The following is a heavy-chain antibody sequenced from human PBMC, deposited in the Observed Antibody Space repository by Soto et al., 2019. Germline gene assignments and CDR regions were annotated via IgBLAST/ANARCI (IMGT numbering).Heavy chain of an antibody. J-gene: IGHJ4*02. CDR3: ARGMKVRQRAHDY. V-gene: IGHV1-8*01. Sequence: QVQLVQSGAEVKKPGASVKVSCKASGYTFTSYDINWVRQATGQGLEWMGWMNPNTGNTGYAQKVQGRVTMPRNTSISTAYLELSSLRSEDTAVYYCARGMKVRQRAHDYWGQGTRVTVSS. CDR2: MNPNTGNT. CDR1: GYTFTSYD. D-gene: IGHD3-10*01.